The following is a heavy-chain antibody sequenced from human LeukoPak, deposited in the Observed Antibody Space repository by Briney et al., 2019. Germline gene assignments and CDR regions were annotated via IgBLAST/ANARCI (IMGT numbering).Heavy chain of an antibody. CDR1: GGSFSGYY. CDR3: ARAVVVPAATFDY. D-gene: IGHD2-2*01. CDR2: INHSGST. J-gene: IGHJ4*02. V-gene: IGHV4-34*01. Sequence: SETLSLTCAVYGGSFSGYYWSWIRQPPGKGLEWIGEINHSGSTNYNPSLKSRVTISVDTSKNQFSLKLSSVTAADTAVYYCARAVVVPAATFDYWGQGTLVTVSS.